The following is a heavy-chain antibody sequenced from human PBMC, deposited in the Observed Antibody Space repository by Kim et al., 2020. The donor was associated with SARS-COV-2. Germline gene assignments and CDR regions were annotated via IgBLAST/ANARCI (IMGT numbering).Heavy chain of an antibody. D-gene: IGHD4-17*01. Sequence: GGSLRLSCVASGFTFTNYTMNWVRQAPGKGLEWVAGITGGGGSTYYADSVKGRFTISRDSSKNTLYLQMNSLRVEDTAVYYCAKELSVTTQTTGGELFGSCGPGAPVSLSS. CDR3: AKELSVTTQTTGGELFGS. J-gene: IGHJ5*02. CDR2: ITGGGGST. V-gene: IGHV3-23*01. CDR1: GFTFTNYT.